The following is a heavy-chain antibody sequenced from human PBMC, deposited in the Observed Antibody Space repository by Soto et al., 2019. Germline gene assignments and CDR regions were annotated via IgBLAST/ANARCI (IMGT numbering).Heavy chain of an antibody. V-gene: IGHV3-53*04. D-gene: IGHD3-10*01. CDR1: GFTVSSNY. CDR3: ARGIEKVRGVTPRYYYYYMDV. CDR2: IYSGGST. J-gene: IGHJ6*03. Sequence: GGSLRLSCAASGFTVSSNYMSWVRQAPGKGLEWVSVIYSGGSTYYADSVKGRFTISRHNSKNTLYLQMNSLRAEDTAVYYCARGIEKVRGVTPRYYYYYMDVWGKGTTVTVSS.